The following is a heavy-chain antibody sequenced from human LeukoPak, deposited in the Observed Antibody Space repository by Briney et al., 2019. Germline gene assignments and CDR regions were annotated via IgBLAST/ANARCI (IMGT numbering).Heavy chain of an antibody. CDR2: IYPGDSNT. CDR3: ARFSYSLAAAADY. D-gene: IGHD6-13*01. V-gene: IGHV5-51*01. J-gene: IGHJ4*02. Sequence: GESLKISCKGSGYSFTSYWIGWVRQMPGKGLEWMGIIYPGDSNTIYSPPFQGQVTISADKSISTAYLQWSNLKATDTALYYCARFSYSLAAAADYWGQGTLVTVSS. CDR1: GYSFTSYW.